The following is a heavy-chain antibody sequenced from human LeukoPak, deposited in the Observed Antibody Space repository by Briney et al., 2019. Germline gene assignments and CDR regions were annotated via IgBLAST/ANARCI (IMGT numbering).Heavy chain of an antibody. Sequence: PGGSPRLSCGASGFTFSDYYMSWIRQAPGKGLEWVSYISTTATTIYYADSVKGRFTISRDNAKNSLYLQMNSLRADDTAVYYCARVLDGSNDCWGQGTLVTVSS. D-gene: IGHD2/OR15-2a*01. CDR2: ISTTATTI. J-gene: IGHJ4*02. V-gene: IGHV3-11*01. CDR1: GFTFSDYY. CDR3: ARVLDGSNDC.